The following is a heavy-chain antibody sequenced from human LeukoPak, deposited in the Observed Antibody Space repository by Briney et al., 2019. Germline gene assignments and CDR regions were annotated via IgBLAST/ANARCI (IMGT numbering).Heavy chain of an antibody. D-gene: IGHD4-17*01. CDR2: ISSSGSTI. V-gene: IGHV3-11*04. J-gene: IGHJ4*02. CDR1: GFTFSDYY. Sequence: GGSLRLSCAASGFTFSDYYMSWIRQAPGKGLEWVSYISSSGSTIYYADSVKGRFTISRDNAKNSLYLQMNSLRAEDTAVYYCATLHRTTVTTFDYWGQGTLVTVSS. CDR3: ATLHRTTVTTFDY.